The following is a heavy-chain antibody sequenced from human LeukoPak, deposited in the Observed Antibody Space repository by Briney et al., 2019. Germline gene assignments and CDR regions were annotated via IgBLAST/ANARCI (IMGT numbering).Heavy chain of an antibody. CDR2: ISSSSSYI. CDR3: ARDLDGCFDY. Sequence: GGSLRLSCAASGFTFGSYSMNWVRQAPGKGLEWVSSISSSSSYIYYADSVKGRFTISRDNAKNSLYLQMNSLRAEDTAVYYCARDLDGCFDYWGQGTLVTVSS. V-gene: IGHV3-21*01. J-gene: IGHJ4*02. CDR1: GFTFGSYS. D-gene: IGHD5-24*01.